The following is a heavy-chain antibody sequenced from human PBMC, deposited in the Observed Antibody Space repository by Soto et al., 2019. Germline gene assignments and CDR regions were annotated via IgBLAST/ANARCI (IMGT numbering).Heavy chain of an antibody. V-gene: IGHV4-39*01. J-gene: IGHJ5*02. CDR1: GGSITSSSYY. CDR3: ATQEVGGSYVYTFDP. D-gene: IGHD1-26*01. Sequence: SETLSLTCTVSGGSITSSSYYWGWIRQPPGKGLEWIGSIYYSGSTYYNKSLKSQVTISVDTSKNKFTLKLSSVTAADTAVYYCATQEVGGSYVYTFDPWGQGTLVTVSS. CDR2: IYYSGST.